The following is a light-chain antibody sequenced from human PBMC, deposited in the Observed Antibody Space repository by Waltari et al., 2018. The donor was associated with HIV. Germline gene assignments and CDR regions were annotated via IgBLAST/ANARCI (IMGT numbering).Light chain of an antibody. V-gene: IGLV2-23*02. Sequence: QSALTQPASVSGSPGQSITISCTGTSSNIGANNYVSWYQQHPGTAPKLIIYDVTKRPSGVSNRFSGSKSGNTASLTISGLQAEDEADYHCCSYAGSESSEVFGGGTKLTVL. CDR3: CSYAGSESSEV. J-gene: IGLJ2*01. CDR1: SSNIGANNY. CDR2: DVT.